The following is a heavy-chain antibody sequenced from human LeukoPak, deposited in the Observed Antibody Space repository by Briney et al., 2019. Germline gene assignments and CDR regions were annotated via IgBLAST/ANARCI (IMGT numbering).Heavy chain of an antibody. Sequence: SETLSLTCAVSGGSISSSNWWSWVRQPPGQGLEWIGEIYHSGSTNYNPSLKSRVTISVDKSKNQFSLKLSSVTAADTAVYYCARSEMATTNWFDPWGQGTLVTVSS. CDR2: IYHSGST. CDR1: GGSISSSNW. D-gene: IGHD5-24*01. J-gene: IGHJ5*02. CDR3: ARSEMATTNWFDP. V-gene: IGHV4-4*02.